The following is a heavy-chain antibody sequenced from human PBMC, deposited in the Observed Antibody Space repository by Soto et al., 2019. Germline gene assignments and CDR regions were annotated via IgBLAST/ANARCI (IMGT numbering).Heavy chain of an antibody. V-gene: IGHV3-30*03. CDR1: GFTFSSYG. CDR2: ISYDGSNK. J-gene: IGHJ4*02. D-gene: IGHD6-13*01. CDR3: TVAAAAQSDY. Sequence: PGGSLRLSCAASGFTFSSYGMHWVRQAPGKGLEWVAVISYDGSNKYYADSVKGRFTISRDNSKNTLYLQMNSLRAEDTAVYYCTVAAAAQSDYWGQGTLVTVSS.